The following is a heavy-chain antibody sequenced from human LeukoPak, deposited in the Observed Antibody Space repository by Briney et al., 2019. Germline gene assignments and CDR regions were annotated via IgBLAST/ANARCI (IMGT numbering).Heavy chain of an antibody. CDR3: ARESIAVAGAPFDY. Sequence: PGGSLRLSCAASGFTFSSYEMNWVRQAPGKGLELVSYISSGSTIYDADSVKGRFTISRDNAKNSLYLQMNSLRAEDTAVYYCARESIAVAGAPFDYWGQGTLVTVSS. CDR1: GFTFSSYE. D-gene: IGHD6-19*01. CDR2: ISSGSTI. V-gene: IGHV3-48*03. J-gene: IGHJ4*02.